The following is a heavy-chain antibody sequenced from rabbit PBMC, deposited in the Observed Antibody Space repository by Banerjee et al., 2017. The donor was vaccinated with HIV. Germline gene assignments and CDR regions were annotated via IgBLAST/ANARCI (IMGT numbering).Heavy chain of an antibody. V-gene: IGHV1S47*01. CDR2: IDPVFGST. CDR3: ARDPSYDDYGDSLYYFDL. CDR1: GFDFSSYG. D-gene: IGHD2-1*01. Sequence: QEQLVESGGGLVQPGGSLKLSCKASGFDFSSYGVSWVRQAPGKGLEWIGYIDPVFGSTYYASWVNGRFTISSHNAQNTLYLQLNSLTAADTATYFCARDPSYDDYGDSLYYFDLWGLGTLGTVS. J-gene: IGHJ4*01.